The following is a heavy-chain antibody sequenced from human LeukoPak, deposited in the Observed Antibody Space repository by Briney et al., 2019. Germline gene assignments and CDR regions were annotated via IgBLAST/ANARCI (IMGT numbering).Heavy chain of an antibody. V-gene: IGHV3-66*01. D-gene: IGHD3-22*01. CDR1: GFTVSNNY. J-gene: IGHJ4*02. CDR2: IYSGGNT. Sequence: PGGSLRLSCAASGFTVSNNYMSWVRQAPGKGLEWVSVIYSGGNTYYADSVKDRFTMSRDNPKNTLYLQMNSLRAEDTAVYYCARAHDRGYYYGFDYWGQGTLVTVPS. CDR3: ARAHDRGYYYGFDY.